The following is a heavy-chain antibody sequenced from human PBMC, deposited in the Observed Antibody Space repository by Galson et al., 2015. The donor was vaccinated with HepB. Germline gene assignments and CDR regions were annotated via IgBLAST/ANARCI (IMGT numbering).Heavy chain of an antibody. CDR1: GYTFTGYY. J-gene: IGHJ4*02. V-gene: IGHV1-2*06. CDR3: ARRVTMVRGVSPNVFDY. CDR2: INPNSGGT. D-gene: IGHD3-10*01. Sequence: SVKASCKASGYTFTGYYMHWVRQAPGQGLEWMGRINPNSGGTNYAQKFQGRVTMTRDTSISTAYMELSRLRSDDTAVYYCARRVTMVRGVSPNVFDYWGQGTLVTVSS.